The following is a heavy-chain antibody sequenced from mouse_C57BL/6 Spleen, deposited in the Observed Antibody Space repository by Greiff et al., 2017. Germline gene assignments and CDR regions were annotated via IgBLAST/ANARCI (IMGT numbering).Heavy chain of an antibody. J-gene: IGHJ2*01. V-gene: IGHV1-64*01. Sequence: VQLLQPGAELVRPGASVKLSCKASGYTFTSYWMHWVKQRPGQGLEWIGMIHPTSGNTNYNEKFKSKATLTVDKSSSTAYMQLSSLTSEDSAVYYCASGNCAGDPFDYWGQGTTLTVSS. D-gene: IGHD2-13*01. CDR1: GYTFTSYW. CDR2: IHPTSGNT. CDR3: ASGNCAGDPFDY.